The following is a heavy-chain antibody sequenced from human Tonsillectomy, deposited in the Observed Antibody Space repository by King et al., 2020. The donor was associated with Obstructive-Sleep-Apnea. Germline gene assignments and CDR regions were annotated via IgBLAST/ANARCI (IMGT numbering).Heavy chain of an antibody. CDR1: GFTFSSYW. V-gene: IGHV3-74*01. Sequence: VQLVESGGGLVQPGGSLRLSCAASGFTFSSYWMHWVRQAPGKGLVWVSRINSYGSSTSYADSVKGRFTISSDNAKNTLYRQMNSLRAEDTAVYYCARDPLSLDYGGNSGWYFDLWGRGTLVTVSS. D-gene: IGHD4-23*01. CDR3: ARDPLSLDYGGNSGWYFDL. CDR2: INSYGSST. J-gene: IGHJ2*01.